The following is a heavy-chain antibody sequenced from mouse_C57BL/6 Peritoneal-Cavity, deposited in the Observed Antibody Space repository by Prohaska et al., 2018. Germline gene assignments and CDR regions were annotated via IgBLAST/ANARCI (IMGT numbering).Heavy chain of an antibody. J-gene: IGHJ3*01. V-gene: IGHV5-17*01. Sequence: EVQLVESGGGLVKSGGSLKLSCAASGFTFSDSGMHWVRKGTEKGLEWVAYISSGSRTIYYADTVKGRFTSYRDNAKNTLFLQITSLRSEDTAMYYCARDPAWFAYWGQGTLVTVSA. CDR1: GFTFSDSG. CDR2: ISSGSRTI. CDR3: ARDPAWFAY.